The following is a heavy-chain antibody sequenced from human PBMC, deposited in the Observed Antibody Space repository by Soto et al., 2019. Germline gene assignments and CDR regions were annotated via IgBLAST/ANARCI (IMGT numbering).Heavy chain of an antibody. CDR1: GFTFSSYA. CDR2: ISGSVGST. J-gene: IGHJ4*02. CDR3: ANSFIAVAGNFDY. V-gene: IGHV3-23*01. Sequence: EVQLLESGGGLVQPGGSLRLSCAASGFTFSSYAMSWVRQAPGKGLEWVSAISGSVGSTYYADSVKGRFTISRDNSKNTLYLQMNSLRAEDTAVYYCANSFIAVAGNFDYWGQGTLVTVSS. D-gene: IGHD6-19*01.